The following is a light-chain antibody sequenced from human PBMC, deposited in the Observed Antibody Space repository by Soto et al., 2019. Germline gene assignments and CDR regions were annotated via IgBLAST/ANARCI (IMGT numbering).Light chain of an antibody. CDR3: QQYNSYSPYS. Sequence: DIQMTQSPSTLSASVGDRVTITCRASQSISSWLAWYQQKPGKAPKLLIYKASSLESGVPSRFSDSGPGTEFPLNISSLQPDDFATYYCQQYNSYSPYSFGQGTKLEIK. CDR1: QSISSW. J-gene: IGKJ2*01. CDR2: KAS. V-gene: IGKV1-5*03.